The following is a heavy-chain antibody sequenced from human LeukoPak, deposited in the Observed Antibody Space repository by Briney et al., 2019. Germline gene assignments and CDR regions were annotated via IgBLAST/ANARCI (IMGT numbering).Heavy chain of an antibody. Sequence: GGSLRLSCAASGFTFRSYGMHWVGQAPGKGREGGAVISYDGSNKYYADSVKGRFTISRDNSKNTLYLQMNSLRAEDTAVYYCAKDGSEVVWGKGTTVTVSS. CDR1: GFTFRSYG. CDR2: ISYDGSNK. J-gene: IGHJ6*04. CDR3: AKDGSEVV. V-gene: IGHV3-30*18. D-gene: IGHD3-10*01.